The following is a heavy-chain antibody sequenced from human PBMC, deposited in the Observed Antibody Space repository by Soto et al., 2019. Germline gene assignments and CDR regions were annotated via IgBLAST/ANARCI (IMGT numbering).Heavy chain of an antibody. J-gene: IGHJ5*02. CDR1: GYTFSNYG. Sequence: QVQLVQSGGEVKRPGASVKVSCKTSGYTFSNYGITWVRQAPGQTLEWLGWINLYSDGTKYAQKFQGRVSMTTDTTSTTADKKLMSQRSDETAVVYCARVVPGTDELFGPWGQGTLVTVSS. D-gene: IGHD2-2*01. CDR2: INLYSDGT. V-gene: IGHV1-18*01. CDR3: ARVVPGTDELFGP.